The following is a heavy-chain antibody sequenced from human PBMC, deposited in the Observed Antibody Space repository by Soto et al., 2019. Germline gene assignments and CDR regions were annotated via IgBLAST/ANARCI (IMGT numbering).Heavy chain of an antibody. D-gene: IGHD3-22*01. CDR3: AREDRYDSSGYYSSTFDY. V-gene: IGHV1-2*04. J-gene: IGHJ4*02. Sequence: GASVKVSCKASGYTFTGYYMHWVRQAPGQGLEWMGWINPNSGGTNYAQKFQGWVTMTRDTSISTAYMELSRLRSDDTAVYYCAREDRYDSSGYYSSTFDYWGQGTLVTAPQ. CDR2: INPNSGGT. CDR1: GYTFTGYY.